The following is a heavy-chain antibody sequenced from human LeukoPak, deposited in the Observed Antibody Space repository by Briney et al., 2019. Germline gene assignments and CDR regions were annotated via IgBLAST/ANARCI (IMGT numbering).Heavy chain of an antibody. J-gene: IGHJ4*02. V-gene: IGHV4-59*01. CDR3: ARGVMATIVQFDY. CDR2: IYYSGST. CDR1: GGSISRYY. D-gene: IGHD5-24*01. Sequence: SETLSLTCTVSGGSISRYYWSWSRQPPGEVLEWIGYIYYSGSTNYNPSFKSRITISVDTSKNQFSLKLSSVTAADTAVYYCARGVMATIVQFDYWGQGTLVTVSS.